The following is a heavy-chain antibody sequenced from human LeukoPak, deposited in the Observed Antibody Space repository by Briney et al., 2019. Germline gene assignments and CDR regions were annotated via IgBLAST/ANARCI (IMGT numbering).Heavy chain of an antibody. Sequence: ASVKVSCKASGYTFTGYYMHWVRQAPGQGLEWMGWINPNSGGTNYAQKFQGRVTMTRDTSISTAYMELSRLRSDDTAVYYCARDRGGGYCSGGSCYPNNWFDPWGQGTLVTVSS. CDR2: INPNSGGT. CDR3: ARDRGGGYCSGGSCYPNNWFDP. V-gene: IGHV1-2*02. D-gene: IGHD2-15*01. CDR1: GYTFTGYY. J-gene: IGHJ5*02.